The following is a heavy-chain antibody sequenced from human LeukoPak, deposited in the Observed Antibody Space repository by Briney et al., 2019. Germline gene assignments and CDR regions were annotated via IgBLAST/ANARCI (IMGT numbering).Heavy chain of an antibody. CDR3: ARHLNNCGDDCCMFDY. V-gene: IGHV4-59*08. Sequence: KPAETLSLTCTASGGSTFSYSWSWFRKPPGRGLGWMGYIYYCGSTNYNHSLKSRVTISVDTSKNPFYLRVRPVSAADTAVYYCARHLNNCGDDCCMFDYWGQGTLVTVSS. CDR1: GGSTFSYS. D-gene: IGHD2-21*01. J-gene: IGHJ4*02. CDR2: IYYCGST.